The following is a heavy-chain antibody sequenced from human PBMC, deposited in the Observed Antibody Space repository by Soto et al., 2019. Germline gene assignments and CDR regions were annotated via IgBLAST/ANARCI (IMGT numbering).Heavy chain of an antibody. CDR3: ARDGGFAGVIVYFDY. J-gene: IGHJ4*02. Sequence: EVQLVESGGGLVKPGGSLRLSCAASGFTFSSYSMNWVRQAPGKGLEWVSSISSSSSYIYYADSVKGRFTISRDNAKNSLYLQMNSLRAEDTAVYYCARDGGFAGVIVYFDYWGQGTLVTVSS. CDR1: GFTFSSYS. V-gene: IGHV3-21*01. D-gene: IGHD3-16*02. CDR2: ISSSSSYI.